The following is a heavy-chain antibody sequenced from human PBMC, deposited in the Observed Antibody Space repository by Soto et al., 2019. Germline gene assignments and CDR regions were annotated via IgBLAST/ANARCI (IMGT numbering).Heavy chain of an antibody. CDR1: GYTFINYN. V-gene: IGHV1-18*01. D-gene: IGHD5-12*01. J-gene: IGHJ4*02. Sequence: QVQLVQSGGEVKKPGPSVTVSGKASGYTFINYNITWVRQAPGQGLEWMAWINTYNGMTDYAQKFQGRVTMTRDTSTSTAYMELRNLGSDDTAVYFCAKSPRGEMATDWGQGTLVTVSS. CDR3: AKSPRGEMATD. CDR2: INTYNGMT.